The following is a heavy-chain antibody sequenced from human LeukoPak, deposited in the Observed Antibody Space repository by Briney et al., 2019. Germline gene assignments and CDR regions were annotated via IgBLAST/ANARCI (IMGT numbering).Heavy chain of an antibody. CDR3: ARLTYYDILTGYEYGMDV. Sequence: PSETLSLTCTVSGGSISSYYWSWIRQPPGKGLEWIGYIYYSGSTNYNPSLKSRVTISVDTSKNQFSLKLSSVTAADTAVYYCARLTYYDILTGYEYGMDVWGQGTTVTVSS. V-gene: IGHV4-59*08. CDR2: IYYSGST. D-gene: IGHD3-9*01. CDR1: GGSISSYY. J-gene: IGHJ6*02.